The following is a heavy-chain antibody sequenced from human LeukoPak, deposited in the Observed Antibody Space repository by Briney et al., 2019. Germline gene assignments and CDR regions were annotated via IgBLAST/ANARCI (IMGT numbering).Heavy chain of an antibody. V-gene: IGHV3-23*01. D-gene: IGHD3-9*01. J-gene: IGHJ2*01. Sequence: GGSLRLSCAASGFTFSNYAMRWVRQAPGKGLEWVSGISGSGGSTYHTDSVKGRSAISRDNSKNTLWLQMNSLSADDTAVYYCAKFDRDARYFDLWGRGTLVTVSS. CDR1: GFTFSNYA. CDR2: ISGSGGST. CDR3: AKFDRDARYFDL.